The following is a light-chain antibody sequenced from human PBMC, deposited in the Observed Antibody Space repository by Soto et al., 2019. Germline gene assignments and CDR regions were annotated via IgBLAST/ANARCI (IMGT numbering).Light chain of an antibody. Sequence: SALNQPASVSGSPGQSITISCTGTSSDVGSYNLVSWYQQHPGKAPKLMIYEGSKRPSGVSNRFSGSKSGNTASLTISGLQAEDEADYYCCSYAGSFVFGGGTQLTVL. CDR1: SSDVGSYNL. J-gene: IGLJ2*01. CDR2: EGS. V-gene: IGLV2-23*01. CDR3: CSYAGSFV.